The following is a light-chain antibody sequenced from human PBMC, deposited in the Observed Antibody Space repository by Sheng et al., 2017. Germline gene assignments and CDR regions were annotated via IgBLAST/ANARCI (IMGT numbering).Light chain of an antibody. CDR1: SSDVGGYNY. Sequence: QSALTQPASVSGSPGQSITISCTGTSSDVGGYNYVSWYQQHPGKAPKVMIYDVSNRPSGVSNRFSGSKSGNTASLTISGLQAEDEADYYCSSYTGSSIYVFGTGTKVTVL. J-gene: IGLJ1*01. CDR2: DVS. CDR3: SSYTGSSIYV. V-gene: IGLV2-14*03.